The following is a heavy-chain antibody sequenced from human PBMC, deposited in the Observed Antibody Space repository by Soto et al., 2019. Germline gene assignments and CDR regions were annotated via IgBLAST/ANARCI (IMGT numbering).Heavy chain of an antibody. Sequence: SETLSLTCTVSGGSISSYYWSWIRQPPGKGLEWIGYIYYSGSTNYNPSLKSRVTISVDTSKNQFSLKLSSVTAADTAVYYCARHTLSYYYILTGYYKNYFDVSGQRSLVTVAS. J-gene: IGHJ4*02. CDR1: GGSISSYY. CDR2: IYYSGST. V-gene: IGHV4-59*08. CDR3: ARHTLSYYYILTGYYKNYFDV. D-gene: IGHD3-9*01.